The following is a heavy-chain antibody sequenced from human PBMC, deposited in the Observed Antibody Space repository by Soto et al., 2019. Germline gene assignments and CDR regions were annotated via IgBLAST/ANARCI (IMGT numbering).Heavy chain of an antibody. J-gene: IGHJ6*02. Sequence: SVKVSCKASGGTFSSYAISWVRQAPGQGLECMGGIIPIFGTANYAQKFQGRVTITADKSTSTAYMELSSLRSEDTAVYYCAFRRATHYYYVMDVWGQGTTVTVSS. CDR3: AFRRATHYYYVMDV. CDR1: GGTFSSYA. D-gene: IGHD2-15*01. CDR2: IIPIFGTA. V-gene: IGHV1-69*06.